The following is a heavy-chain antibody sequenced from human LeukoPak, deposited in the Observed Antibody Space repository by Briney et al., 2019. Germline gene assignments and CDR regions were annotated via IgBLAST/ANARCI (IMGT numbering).Heavy chain of an antibody. J-gene: IGHJ4*02. CDR3: ATNYDFWSGSNTPAPDY. CDR1: GGTFSSYA. Sequence: ASVKVSCKASGGTFSSYAISWVRQAPGQGLEWMGGIIPIFGAANYAQKFQGRVTITADESTSTAYMELSSLRSEDTAVYYCATNYDFWSGSNTPAPDYWGQGTLVTVSS. CDR2: IIPIFGAA. D-gene: IGHD3-3*01. V-gene: IGHV1-69*13.